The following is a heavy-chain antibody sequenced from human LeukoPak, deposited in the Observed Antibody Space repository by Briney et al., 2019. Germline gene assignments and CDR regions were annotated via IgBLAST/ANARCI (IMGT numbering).Heavy chain of an antibody. J-gene: IGHJ4*02. Sequence: SVKVSCKASGGTFSSYAISWVRQAPGQGLEWMGRIIPILGIANYAQKFQGRVTITADKSTSTAYMELSSLRSEDTAVYYCASSSWYSSGWYEADYWGQGTLVTVSS. CDR3: ASSSWYSSGWYEADY. D-gene: IGHD6-19*01. CDR1: GGTFSSYA. CDR2: IIPILGIA. V-gene: IGHV1-69*04.